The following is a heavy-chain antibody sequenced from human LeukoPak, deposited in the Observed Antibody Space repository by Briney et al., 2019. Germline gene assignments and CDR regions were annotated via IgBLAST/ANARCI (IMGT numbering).Heavy chain of an antibody. J-gene: IGHJ4*02. CDR2: INPSGGST. D-gene: IGHD5-18*01. V-gene: IGHV1-46*01. Sequence: ASVKVSCKASGYTFTSYYMHWVRQAPGQGLEWMGIINPSGGSTSYAQKFQGRVTMTRDTSTSTVYMELSSLRSEDTAVYYCARDLRLGYSYGHYFDYWGQGTLVTVSS. CDR1: GYTFTSYY. CDR3: ARDLRLGYSYGHYFDY.